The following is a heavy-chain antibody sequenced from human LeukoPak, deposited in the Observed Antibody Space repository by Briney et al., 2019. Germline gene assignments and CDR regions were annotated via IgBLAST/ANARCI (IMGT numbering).Heavy chain of an antibody. Sequence: ASLKVSCKASCYTFTNYGISWVRQAPGQGLEWIRWVSPYNGHTNYAQKLQGRVTMTTDTSTSTAYMELRRLTSDDTAVYYCARLAVDGHFDYWGQGTLVTVSS. CDR3: ARLAVDGHFDY. D-gene: IGHD6-19*01. J-gene: IGHJ4*02. CDR2: VSPYNGHT. V-gene: IGHV1-18*01. CDR1: CYTFTNYG.